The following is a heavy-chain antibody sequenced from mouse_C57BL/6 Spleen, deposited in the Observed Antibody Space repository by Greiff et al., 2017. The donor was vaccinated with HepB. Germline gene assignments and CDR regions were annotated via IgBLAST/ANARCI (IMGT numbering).Heavy chain of an antibody. D-gene: IGHD2-4*01. Sequence: VQLQQSGPELVKPGASVKISCKASGYAFSSSWMNWVKQRPGKGLEWIGRIYPGDGDTNYNGKFKGKATLTADKSSSTAYMQLSSLTSEDSAVYFCARGGDYHFDYWGQGTTLTVSS. CDR2: IYPGDGDT. CDR3: ARGGDYHFDY. J-gene: IGHJ2*01. CDR1: GYAFSSSW. V-gene: IGHV1-82*01.